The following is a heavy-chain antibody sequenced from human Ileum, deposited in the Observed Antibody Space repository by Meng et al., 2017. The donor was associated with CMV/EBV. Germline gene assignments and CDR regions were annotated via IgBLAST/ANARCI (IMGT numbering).Heavy chain of an antibody. CDR3: ARTYRSRLSSPFDF. D-gene: IGHD6-13*01. J-gene: IGHJ4*02. V-gene: IGHV3-11*04. Sequence: GESLKISCSASGFTFSDYYMTWIRQAPGKGLEWLSYISPNTNTIFYAESVRGRFTISRDNPSNALYLQMNSLRAEDTAVYYCARTYRSRLSSPFDFWGQGTLVTVSS. CDR2: ISPNTNTI. CDR1: GFTFSDYY.